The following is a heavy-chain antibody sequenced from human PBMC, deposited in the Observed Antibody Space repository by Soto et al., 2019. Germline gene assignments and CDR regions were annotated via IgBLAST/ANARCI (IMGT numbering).Heavy chain of an antibody. D-gene: IGHD6-19*01. V-gene: IGHV3-30-3*01. J-gene: IGHJ5*02. CDR3: ARDFDRSYSSAWS. Sequence: QVQLVESGGGVVQPGRSLRLSCAASGFIFSTYAMHWVRQAPGKGLEWVAVISYDGSNNYYADSVKGRFTISRDKFKNTLYLQMNSLRADDTAVYYCARDFDRSYSSAWSWGQGNLVTVSS. CDR1: GFIFSTYA. CDR2: ISYDGSNN.